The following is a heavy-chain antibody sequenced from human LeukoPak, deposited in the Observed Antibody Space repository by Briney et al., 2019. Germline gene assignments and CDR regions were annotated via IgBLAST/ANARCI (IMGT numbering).Heavy chain of an antibody. J-gene: IGHJ4*02. V-gene: IGHV1-69*05. D-gene: IGHD2-15*01. Sequence: SVKVSCKASGGTFSSYAISWVRQAPGQGLEWMGGIIPIFGTANYAQKSQGRVTMTRDTSTSTVYMELSSLRSEDTAVYYCARGYCSGGSCYTGLDYWGQGTLVTVSS. CDR2: IIPIFGTA. CDR1: GGTFSSYA. CDR3: ARGYCSGGSCYTGLDY.